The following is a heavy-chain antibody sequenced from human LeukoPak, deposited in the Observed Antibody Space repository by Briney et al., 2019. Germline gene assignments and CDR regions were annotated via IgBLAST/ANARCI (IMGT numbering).Heavy chain of an antibody. Sequence: EASVKVSCKVSGYTLTELSMHWVRQAPGKGLEWMGGFDPEDGETIYAQKFQGRVTMTEDTSTDTAYMELSSLRSEDTAVYYCATDQGTTVVSKYYYYYGMDVWGQGTTVTVSS. CDR3: ATDQGTTVVSKYYYYYGMDV. J-gene: IGHJ6*02. CDR2: FDPEDGET. D-gene: IGHD4-23*01. CDR1: GYTLTELS. V-gene: IGHV1-24*01.